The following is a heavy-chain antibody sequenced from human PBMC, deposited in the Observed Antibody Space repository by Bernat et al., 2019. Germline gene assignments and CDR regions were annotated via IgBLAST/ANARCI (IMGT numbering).Heavy chain of an antibody. Sequence: QVQLQQWGAGLLKPSETLSLTCAVYGGSFSGYYWSWIRQPPGKGLEWIGEINHSGSTNYNPSLKSRVTITVDTSKNQFSLKLSSVTAADTAVYYCASPYGSRSYGALDYWGQGTLVTVSS. V-gene: IGHV4-34*01. D-gene: IGHD3-10*01. CDR1: GGSFSGYY. J-gene: IGHJ4*02. CDR2: INHSGST. CDR3: ASPYGSRSYGALDY.